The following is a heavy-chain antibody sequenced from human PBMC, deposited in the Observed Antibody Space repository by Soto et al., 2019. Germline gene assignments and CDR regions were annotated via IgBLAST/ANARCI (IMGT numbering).Heavy chain of an antibody. V-gene: IGHV3-30-3*01. Sequence: LRLSCAASGFTFSSYAMHWVRQAPGKGLEWVAVISYDGSNKYYADSVKGRFTISRDNSKNTLYLQMNSLRAEDTAVYYCARDTAKYSSGWFDYWGQGTLVTVSS. J-gene: IGHJ4*02. CDR3: ARDTAKYSSGWFDY. CDR1: GFTFSSYA. D-gene: IGHD6-19*01. CDR2: ISYDGSNK.